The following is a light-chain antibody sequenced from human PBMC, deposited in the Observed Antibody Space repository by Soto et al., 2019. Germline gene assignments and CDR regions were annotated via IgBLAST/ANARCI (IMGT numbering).Light chain of an antibody. CDR1: QSVSSSY. Sequence: EMVLTQSPGTLSLSPGERATLSCRASQSVSSSYLAWYQQKPGQAPRLLIYGASSMSTGIPHRFSGSGSGTDFNLTISGPAPEHPAVYDRQQDCSSPCTFGKGTQVQIK. CDR3: QQDCSSPCT. J-gene: IGKJ1*01. CDR2: GAS. V-gene: IGKV3-20*01.